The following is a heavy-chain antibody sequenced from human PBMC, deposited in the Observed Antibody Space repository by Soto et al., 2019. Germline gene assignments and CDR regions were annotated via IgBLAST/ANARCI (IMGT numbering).Heavy chain of an antibody. J-gene: IGHJ4*02. D-gene: IGHD5-12*01. CDR1: GLTFRTSA. CDR3: AKDNGLGY. Sequence: EVQLLESGGSLVQPGGSLRLSCAASGLTFRTSAMIWVRQAPGKGLEWVSAISGSGSSPYYADSVKGRFTISRDNSKNTLYLQMNSLRAEDTAVYYCAKDNGLGYWGQGTLVTVSS. V-gene: IGHV3-23*01. CDR2: ISGSGSSP.